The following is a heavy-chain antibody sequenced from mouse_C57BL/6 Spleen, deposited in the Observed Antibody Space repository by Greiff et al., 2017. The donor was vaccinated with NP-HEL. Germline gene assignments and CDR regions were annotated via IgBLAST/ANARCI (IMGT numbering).Heavy chain of an antibody. Sequence: EVKLVESGGGLVQPGGSMKLSCVASGFTFSNYWMNWVRQSPEKGLEWVAQIRLKSDNYATHYAESVKGRFTISRDDSKSSVYLQMNNLRAEDTGIYYCTGFYYYGSSYYFDYWGQGTTRTVSS. J-gene: IGHJ2*01. CDR2: IRLKSDNYAT. V-gene: IGHV6-3*01. CDR1: GFTFSNYW. CDR3: TGFYYYGSSYYFDY. D-gene: IGHD1-1*01.